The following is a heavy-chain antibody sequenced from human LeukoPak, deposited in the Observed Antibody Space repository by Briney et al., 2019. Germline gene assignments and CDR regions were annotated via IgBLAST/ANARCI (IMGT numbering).Heavy chain of an antibody. CDR3: ARGRLGQLLYYFDY. CDR1: GGSFSGYY. Sequence: SETLSLTCAVYGGSFSGYYWSWIRQPPGKGLEWIGEINHSGSTNYNPSLKSRVTISVDTSKNQFSLKLSSVTAADTAVYYCARGRLGQLLYYFDYWGQGTLVTVSS. V-gene: IGHV4-34*01. CDR2: INHSGST. J-gene: IGHJ4*02. D-gene: IGHD2-2*01.